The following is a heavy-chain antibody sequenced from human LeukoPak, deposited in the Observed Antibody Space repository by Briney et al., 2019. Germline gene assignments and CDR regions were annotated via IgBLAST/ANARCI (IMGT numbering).Heavy chain of an antibody. CDR2: IIPILGIA. CDR1: GYTFTSYD. CDR3: ERVTIFGVVIKDSAFDI. J-gene: IGHJ3*02. D-gene: IGHD3-3*01. Sequence: SVKVSYKASGYTFTSYDINWVRQATGQGLEWMGRIIPILGIANYAQKFQGRVTITADKSTSTAYMELSSLRSEDTAVYYCERVTIFGVVIKDSAFDIWGQGKMVTVT. V-gene: IGHV1-69*04.